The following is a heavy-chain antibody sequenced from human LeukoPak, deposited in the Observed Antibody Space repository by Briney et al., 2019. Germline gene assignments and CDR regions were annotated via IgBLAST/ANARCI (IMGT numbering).Heavy chain of an antibody. D-gene: IGHD2/OR15-2a*01. J-gene: IGHJ6*02. CDR2: IYPGDSDT. CDR1: GYTFTNYW. Sequence: GESLKISCKGSGYTFTNYWTGWVRQMPVKGLEWMGIIYPGDSDTRYSPSFQGQVTISADKSINTAYLQWNSLKASDTAIYYCARQGGPFYYRYGMDVWGQGTTVTVSS. V-gene: IGHV5-51*01. CDR3: ARQGGPFYYRYGMDV.